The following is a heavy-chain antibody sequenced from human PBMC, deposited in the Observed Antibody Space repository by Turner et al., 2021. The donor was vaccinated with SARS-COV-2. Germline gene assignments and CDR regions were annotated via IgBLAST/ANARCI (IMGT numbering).Heavy chain of an antibody. CDR2: VDTAGET. J-gene: IGHJ5*02. CDR1: GFTFSNYD. D-gene: IGHD3-10*01. Sequence: EVQLVESGGGSVRPGGSLRLSCAASGFTFSNYDMHWVRQATGKGMEWVSAVDTAGETYYPGSVKGRFTISRENGKNSLYLQMNSLRAGDTAVYYCARAKFRGLISWFDPWGQGTLVTVSS. V-gene: IGHV3-13*04. CDR3: ARAKFRGLISWFDP.